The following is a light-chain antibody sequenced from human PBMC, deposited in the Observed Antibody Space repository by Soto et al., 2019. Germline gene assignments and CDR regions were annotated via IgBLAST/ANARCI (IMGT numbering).Light chain of an antibody. V-gene: IGLV2-23*02. CDR2: EVN. CDR3: YSFAGFNTQ. Sequence: QSALTQPASVSGSPGQSIAISCTGNSGGIGTFNLVSWYQQHPGRAPKLIIYEVNKRPSGISSRFSASKSGNTASLTISGLQADDEADYYCYSFAGFNTQFGGGTQLTVL. J-gene: IGLJ2*01. CDR1: SGGIGTFNL.